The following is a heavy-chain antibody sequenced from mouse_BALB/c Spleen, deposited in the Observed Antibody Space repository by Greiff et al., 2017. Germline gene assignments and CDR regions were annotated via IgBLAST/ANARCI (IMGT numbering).Heavy chain of an antibody. D-gene: IGHD1-1*01. Sequence: EVKLVESGGGLVQPGGSRKLSCAASGFTFSSFGMHWVRQAPEKGLEWVAYISSGSSTIYYADTVKGRFTISRDNPKNTLFLQMTSLRSEDTAMYCCARGYYGSFDYWGQGTTLTVSS. V-gene: IGHV5-17*02. CDR3: ARGYYGSFDY. CDR2: ISSGSSTI. J-gene: IGHJ2*01. CDR1: GFTFSSFG.